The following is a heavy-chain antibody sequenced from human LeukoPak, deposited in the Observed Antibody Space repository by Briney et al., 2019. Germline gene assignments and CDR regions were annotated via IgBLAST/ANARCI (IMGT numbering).Heavy chain of an antibody. Sequence: PGGSLRLSCAASGFTLSSYAMHWVSQAPGKGLEYDSAISSNGGSTYYANSVKGRFTISRDNSKNTLYLQMGSLRADDMAVYYCARDTGLSGFDPWAQGTLVTVSS. D-gene: IGHD3-16*02. CDR1: GFTLSSYA. V-gene: IGHV3-64*01. J-gene: IGHJ5*02. CDR3: ARDTGLSGFDP. CDR2: ISSNGGST.